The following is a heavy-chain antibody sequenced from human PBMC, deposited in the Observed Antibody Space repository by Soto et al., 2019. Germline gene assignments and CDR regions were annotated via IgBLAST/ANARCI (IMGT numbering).Heavy chain of an antibody. J-gene: IGHJ4*02. CDR1: GGTFSSYA. V-gene: IGHV1-69*01. D-gene: IGHD3-10*01. CDR3: ARGGLVRFGELYYFDY. Sequence: QVQLVQSGAEVKKPGSSVKVSCKASGGTFSSYAISWVRQAPGQGLEWMGGIIPIFGTANYAQKFQGRVTITAEESTSTAYMEVSSLRSEDKAVYYCARGGLVRFGELYYFDYWGQGTLVTVSS. CDR2: IIPIFGTA.